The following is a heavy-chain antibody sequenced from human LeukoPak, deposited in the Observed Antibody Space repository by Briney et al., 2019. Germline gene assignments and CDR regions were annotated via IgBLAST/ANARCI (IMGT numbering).Heavy chain of an antibody. CDR1: EFTVSSNY. Sequence: GGSLRLSCAASEFTVSSNYMSWVRQAPGKGLEWVSSISSSSHYIYYADSVKGQFTISRDNAKNSLYLQMNSLRVEDTAVYYCARDRSTEFDYWGQGTLVTVSS. D-gene: IGHD2-2*01. CDR2: ISSSSHYI. V-gene: IGHV3-21*01. J-gene: IGHJ4*02. CDR3: ARDRSTEFDY.